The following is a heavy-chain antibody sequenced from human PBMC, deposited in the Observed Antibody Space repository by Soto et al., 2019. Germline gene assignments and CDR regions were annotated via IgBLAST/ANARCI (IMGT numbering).Heavy chain of an antibody. Sequence: QVQLQESGPGLVKPSQTLSLTCTVSGGSISSGGYYWSWIRQHPGKGLEWIGYIYYSGSTYYNPSLQSRVTSRVDTSSYQCSLSLSSVTAAVTDVYYCARGGRVRGVTHVGNWFDPWGPGTLVTVSS. J-gene: IGHJ5*02. CDR2: IYYSGST. D-gene: IGHD3-10*01. CDR1: GGSISSGGYY. V-gene: IGHV4-31*03. CDR3: ARGGRVRGVTHVGNWFDP.